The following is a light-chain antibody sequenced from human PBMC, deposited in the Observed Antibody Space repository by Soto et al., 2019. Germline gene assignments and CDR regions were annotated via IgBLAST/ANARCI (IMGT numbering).Light chain of an antibody. V-gene: IGKV3-11*01. CDR1: QSVSSS. Sequence: EIVLTQSPATLSLSPGERATLSCRASQSVSSSLAWYQQKPGQAPSLLIYDASNGATGIPARFSGSGSGTDFTLTISSLEPEDFAVYYCQQRSNRPWTFGQGTKVEI. CDR3: QQRSNRPWT. J-gene: IGKJ1*01. CDR2: DAS.